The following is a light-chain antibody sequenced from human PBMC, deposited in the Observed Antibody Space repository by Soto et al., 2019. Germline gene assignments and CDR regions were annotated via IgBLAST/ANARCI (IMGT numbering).Light chain of an antibody. CDR3: SSYTSSSTPHVV. CDR1: SSDVAGYNY. V-gene: IGLV2-14*01. CDR2: DVS. Sequence: QSALTQPASVSGSPGQSITISCTGTSSDVAGYNYVSWYQQHPGKAPKLMIYDVSNRPSGVSNRFSGSKSGNTASLTISGLQADDEADYYCSSYTSSSTPHVVFGGGTKLTVL. J-gene: IGLJ2*01.